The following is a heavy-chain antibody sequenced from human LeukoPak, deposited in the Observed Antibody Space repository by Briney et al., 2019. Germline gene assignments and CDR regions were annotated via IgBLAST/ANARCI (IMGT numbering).Heavy chain of an antibody. J-gene: IGHJ4*02. D-gene: IGHD5-12*01. CDR3: ARGPKWLPFDY. CDR1: GGSTSSSSYY. V-gene: IGHV4-39*01. Sequence: PSETLSLTCTVSGGSTSSSSYYWGWVRQPPGKGLEWIGSIYYTGSTYYHPSLKSRATISADTSQNQFSLTLSSVTAADTAVYYCARGPKWLPFDYWGQGTLVTVSS. CDR2: IYYTGST.